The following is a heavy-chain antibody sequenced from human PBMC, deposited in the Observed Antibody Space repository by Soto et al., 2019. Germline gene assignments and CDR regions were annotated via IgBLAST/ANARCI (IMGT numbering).Heavy chain of an antibody. V-gene: IGHV1-46*01. Sequence: ASVKVSCKASGYTFASYYMHWVRQAPGQGLEWMGIINPSGGSTSYAQKFQGRVTMTRDTSTSTVYMELSSLRSEDTAVYYCATRDFYGGSSKWGQGTLVTVSS. D-gene: IGHD3-3*01. J-gene: IGHJ4*02. CDR1: GYTFASYY. CDR2: INPSGGST. CDR3: ATRDFYGGSSK.